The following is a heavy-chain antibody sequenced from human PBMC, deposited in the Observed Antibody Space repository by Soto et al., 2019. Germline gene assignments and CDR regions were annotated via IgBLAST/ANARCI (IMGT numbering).Heavy chain of an antibody. J-gene: IGHJ5*02. CDR1: GGSISSSSYY. D-gene: IGHD6-13*01. CDR2: IYYSGST. Sequence: QLQLQESGPGLVKPSETLSLTCTVSGGSISSSSYYWGWIRQPPGKGLEWIGSIYYSGSTYYNPSLKSRVTISVDTSKNQFSLKLSSVTAADTAVYYCARHPSGSSWYTHWFDPWGQGTLVTVSS. V-gene: IGHV4-39*01. CDR3: ARHPSGSSWYTHWFDP.